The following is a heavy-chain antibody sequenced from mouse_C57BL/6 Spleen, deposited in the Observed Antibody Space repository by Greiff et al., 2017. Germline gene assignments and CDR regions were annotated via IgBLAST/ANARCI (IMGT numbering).Heavy chain of an antibody. CDR1: GYTFTSYW. CDR3: ASQEKENSNYHPRDYFDY. J-gene: IGHJ2*01. CDR2: IYPGSGST. D-gene: IGHD2-5*01. Sequence: QVQLQQPGAELVKPGASVQMSCKASGYTFTSYWITWVKQRPGQGLEWIGDIYPGSGSTNYNEKFKSKATLTVDTSSSTAYMQLSSLTSEDSAVYYCASQEKENSNYHPRDYFDYRGQGDTLTVSS. V-gene: IGHV1-55*01.